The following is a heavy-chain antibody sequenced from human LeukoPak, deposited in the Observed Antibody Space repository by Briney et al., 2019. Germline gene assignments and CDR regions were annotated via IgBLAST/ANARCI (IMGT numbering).Heavy chain of an antibody. J-gene: IGHJ1*01. CDR1: GGTFSSYA. CDR2: IIPIFGTA. D-gene: IGHD2-2*02. V-gene: IGHV1-69*13. Sequence: ASVKVSCKASGGTFSSYAISWVRQAPGQGLEWMGGIIPIFGTANYAQKFQGRVTITADESTSTAYMELSSLRSEDTAVYYCARSGLEYCSSTSCYTKYFQHWGQGTLVTVSS. CDR3: ARSGLEYCSSTSCYTKYFQH.